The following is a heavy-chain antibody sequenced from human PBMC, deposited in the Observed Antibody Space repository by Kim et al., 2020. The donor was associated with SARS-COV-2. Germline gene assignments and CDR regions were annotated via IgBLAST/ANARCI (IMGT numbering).Heavy chain of an antibody. V-gene: IGHV3-33*01. CDR2: SNK. J-gene: IGHJ4*02. D-gene: IGHD3-10*01. CDR3: ARDYYGSGS. Sequence: SNKYYADSVKGRFTIYRDKSKNTLYLQMNSLSAEDTAVYYCARDYYGSGSWGQGTLVTVSS.